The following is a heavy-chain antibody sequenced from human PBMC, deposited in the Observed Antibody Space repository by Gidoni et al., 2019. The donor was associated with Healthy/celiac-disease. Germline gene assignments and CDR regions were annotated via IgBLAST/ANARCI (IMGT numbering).Heavy chain of an antibody. CDR1: GLTVSSYE. CDR2: ISSSGSTI. CDR3: ASNPTSYPNDAFDI. V-gene: IGHV3-48*03. D-gene: IGHD1-26*01. J-gene: IGHJ3*02. Sequence: EVQLVESGGGLVQPGGSLRRSCAASGLTVSSYEMNWVRQAPGKGLEWVSYISSSGSTIYYADSVKGRFTISRDNAKNSLYLQMNSLRAEDTAVYYCASNPTSYPNDAFDIWGQGTMVTVSS.